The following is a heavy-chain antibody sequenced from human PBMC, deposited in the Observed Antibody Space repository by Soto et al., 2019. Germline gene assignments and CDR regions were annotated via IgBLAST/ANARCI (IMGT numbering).Heavy chain of an antibody. D-gene: IGHD5-12*01. J-gene: IGHJ4*02. CDR2: ISGSGGST. CDR1: GFTFSSYA. CDR3: ANAPLIVVTSTDY. V-gene: IGHV3-23*01. Sequence: PGGSLRLSCAASGFTFSSYAMSWVRQAPGKGLEWVSAISGSGGSTYYADSVKGRFTISRDNSKNTLYLQMNSLRAEDTAVYYCANAPLIVVTSTDYWGQGTLVTVSS.